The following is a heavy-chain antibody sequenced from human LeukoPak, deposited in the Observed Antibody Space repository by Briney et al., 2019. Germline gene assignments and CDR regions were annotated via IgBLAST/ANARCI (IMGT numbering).Heavy chain of an antibody. CDR1: GFTFSSYA. CDR2: ISCSGGST. Sequence: GGSLRLSCAASGFTFSSYAMSWVRQAPGKGLEWGSAISCSGGSTYYADSVKGRFTINRDNSKNTLYLQMTSLTAEDTAVYYCAKVRSIAVAGAAFDIWGQGTMVTVSS. CDR3: AKVRSIAVAGAAFDI. J-gene: IGHJ3*02. D-gene: IGHD6-19*01. V-gene: IGHV3-23*01.